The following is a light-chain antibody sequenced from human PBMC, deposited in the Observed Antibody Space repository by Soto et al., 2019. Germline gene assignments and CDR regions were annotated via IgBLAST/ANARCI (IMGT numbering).Light chain of an antibody. J-gene: IGKJ4*01. V-gene: IGKV3-20*01. Sequence: EIVLTQSPGTLSLSPGERATLSCRASQSVSSSYLAWYQQKPGQAPRLLIYGASSMATGIPDRFSGSGSGTDFSLTISRLEPEDFAVYSCQQHGSSPLLTFGGGTKVEIK. CDR2: GAS. CDR3: QQHGSSPLLT. CDR1: QSVSSSY.